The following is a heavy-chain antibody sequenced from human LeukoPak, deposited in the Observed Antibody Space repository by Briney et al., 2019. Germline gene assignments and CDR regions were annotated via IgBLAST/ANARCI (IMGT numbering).Heavy chain of an antibody. J-gene: IGHJ4*02. Sequence: GGSLRLSCAASGFTVRNNYMAWVRQAPGKGLQWVSVIYSSHSTYYADSVKGRFSISRDNSETTLNLQMNSLRAEDTAVYYCARLSPNAALPLFDYWGQGTLVTVSS. V-gene: IGHV3-66*04. D-gene: IGHD6-6*01. CDR1: GFTVRNNY. CDR3: ARLSPNAALPLFDY. CDR2: IYSSHST.